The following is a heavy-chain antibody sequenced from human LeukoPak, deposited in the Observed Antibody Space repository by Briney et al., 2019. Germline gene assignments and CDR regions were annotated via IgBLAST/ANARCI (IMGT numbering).Heavy chain of an antibody. CDR2: IYTSGST. J-gene: IGHJ4*02. CDR3: ARDEDGYSDY. V-gene: IGHV4-61*02. CDR1: GGSVSSGSYY. Sequence: SQTLSLTCTVSGGSVSSGSYYWTWIRQPAGKGLEWIGRIYTSGSTNYNPSLKSRVTISVDTSKNQFSLKLRSVTAADTAIYYCARDEDGYSDYWGQGTLVTVSS. D-gene: IGHD5-24*01.